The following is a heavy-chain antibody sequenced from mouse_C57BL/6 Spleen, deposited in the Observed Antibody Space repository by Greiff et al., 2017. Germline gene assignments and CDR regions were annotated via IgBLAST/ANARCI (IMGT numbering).Heavy chain of an antibody. V-gene: IGHV1-74*01. CDR1: GYTFTSYW. J-gene: IGHJ4*01. Sequence: VQLQQPGAELVKPGASVKVSCKASGYTFTSYWMHWVKQRPGQGLEWIGRIHPSDSDTNYNQKFKGKATLTVDKSSSTAYMQLSSLTSEDSAVYYCATYGNYVYYAMDYWGQGTSVTVSS. CDR2: IHPSDSDT. D-gene: IGHD2-1*01. CDR3: ATYGNYVYYAMDY.